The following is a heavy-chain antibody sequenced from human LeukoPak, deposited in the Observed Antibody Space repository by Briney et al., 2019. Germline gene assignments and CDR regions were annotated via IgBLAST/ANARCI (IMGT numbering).Heavy chain of an antibody. D-gene: IGHD3-22*01. CDR1: GFTFSSYG. CDR3: VRERFNNDYEA. V-gene: IGHV3-30*03. J-gene: IGHJ5*02. Sequence: GRSLRLSCATSGFTFSSYGMHWVRQVPGEGLEWVAVISHDAKSNYHIDSVKGRFTISRDNSKNTLYLQMNSLRVEDTAVYYCVRERFNNDYEAWGQGILVTVSS. CDR2: ISHDAKSN.